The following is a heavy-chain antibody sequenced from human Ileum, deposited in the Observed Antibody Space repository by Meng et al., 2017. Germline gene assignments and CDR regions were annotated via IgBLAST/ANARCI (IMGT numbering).Heavy chain of an antibody. J-gene: IGHJ4*02. CDR3: WGSSRWYNDF. D-gene: IGHD6-19*01. CDR1: GFTFSSYS. CDR2: IASDGSGA. V-gene: IGHV3-74*01. Sequence: EVQLVESGGGLVQPGGSLRLSCAASGFTFSSYSMFWVRQAPGKGLVWVSRIASDGSGAGYAAFVKGRFTISRHNANNTLYLQMNSLRAEDTAVYYCWGSSRWYNDFWGQGTLVTVSS.